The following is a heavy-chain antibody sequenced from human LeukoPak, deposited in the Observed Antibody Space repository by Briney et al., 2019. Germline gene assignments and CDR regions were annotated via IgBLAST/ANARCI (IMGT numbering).Heavy chain of an antibody. CDR3: ARVSDQYYYGMDV. Sequence: SETLSLTCAVYGGSFSGYYWSWIRQPPGKGLEWIGEINHSGSTNYNPSLKSRVTISVDTSKNQFSLKLSSVTAADTAVYYCARVSDQYYYGMDVWGQGTTVTVSS. J-gene: IGHJ6*02. CDR2: INHSGST. V-gene: IGHV4-34*01. CDR1: GGSFSGYY. D-gene: IGHD2/OR15-2a*01.